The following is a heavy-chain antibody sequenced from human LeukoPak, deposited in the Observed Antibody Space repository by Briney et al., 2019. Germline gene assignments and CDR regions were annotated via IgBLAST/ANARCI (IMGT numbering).Heavy chain of an antibody. CDR3: ARAGYCSGGSCYTLYYFDY. CDR2: IRCRGSTI. J-gene: IGHJ4*02. D-gene: IGHD2-15*01. Sequence: GGSLILCCGASVFKFCYYYMSWIPQAPGWVVERVSYIRCRGSTIYDADCVKGRFTIPRDDAKNSLYLQMNSRRAEDTAVYYCARAGYCSGGSCYTLYYFDYWGQGTLVTVSS. CDR1: VFKFCYYY. V-gene: IGHV3-11*01.